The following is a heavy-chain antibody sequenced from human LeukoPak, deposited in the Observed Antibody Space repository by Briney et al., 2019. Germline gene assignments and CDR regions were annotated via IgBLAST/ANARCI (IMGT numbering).Heavy chain of an antibody. CDR2: ISYDGSNK. Sequence: GGSLRLSCAASGFTFSSYAMHWVRQAPGKGLEWVAVISYDGSNKYYADSVKGRFTISRDNSKNTLYLQMNSLRAEDTAVYYCAKDPRYCSGGSCLPGAFDIWGQGTMVTVSS. D-gene: IGHD2-15*01. CDR3: AKDPRYCSGGSCLPGAFDI. CDR1: GFTFSSYA. J-gene: IGHJ3*02. V-gene: IGHV3-30*04.